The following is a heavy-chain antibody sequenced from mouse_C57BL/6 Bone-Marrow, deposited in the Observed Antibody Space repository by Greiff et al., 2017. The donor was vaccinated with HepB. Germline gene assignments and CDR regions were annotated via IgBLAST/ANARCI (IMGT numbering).Heavy chain of an antibody. CDR3: ASDQDYYAMDY. V-gene: IGHV1-69*01. CDR2: IDPSDSYT. Sequence: QVQLQQPGAELVMPGASVKLSCKASGYTFTSYWMHWVKQRPGQGLEWIGEIDPSDSYTNYNQKFKGKSTLTVDKSSSTAYMQLSSLKSEDSAVYYCASDQDYYAMDYWGQGTSVTVSS. J-gene: IGHJ4*01. CDR1: GYTFTSYW.